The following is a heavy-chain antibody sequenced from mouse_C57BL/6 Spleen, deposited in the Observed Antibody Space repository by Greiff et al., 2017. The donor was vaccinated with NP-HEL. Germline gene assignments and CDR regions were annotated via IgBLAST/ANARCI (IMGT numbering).Heavy chain of an antibody. CDR3: ARSRAMDY. CDR2: IYPGDGDT. Sequence: QVQLQQSGPELVKPGASVKISCKASGYAFSSSWMNWVKQRPGKGLEWIGRIYPGDGDTNYNGKFKGKATLTADKSSSTAYMQLSSLTSEYSAVYFCARSRAMDYRGQGTSVTASS. CDR1: GYAFSSSW. V-gene: IGHV1-82*01. J-gene: IGHJ4*01.